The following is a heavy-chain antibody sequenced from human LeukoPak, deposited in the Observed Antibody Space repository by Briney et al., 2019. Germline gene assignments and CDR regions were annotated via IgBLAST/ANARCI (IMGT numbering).Heavy chain of an antibody. Sequence: SETLSLTCAVYGGSFSGYYWSWIRQPPGKGLEWIGEINHSGSTNYNPSLKSRVTISVDTSKNQFSLKLSSATAADTAVYYCATLFYYYGMDVWGQGTTVTVSS. V-gene: IGHV4-34*01. D-gene: IGHD3-3*01. CDR3: ATLFYYYGMDV. CDR2: INHSGST. J-gene: IGHJ6*02. CDR1: GGSFSGYY.